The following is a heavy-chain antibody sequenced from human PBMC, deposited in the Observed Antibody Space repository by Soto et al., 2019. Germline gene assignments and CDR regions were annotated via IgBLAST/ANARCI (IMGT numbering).Heavy chain of an antibody. CDR1: GFTFSDYD. V-gene: IGHV3-11*01. CDR2: ISSSGTTI. D-gene: IGHD6-6*01. CDR3: ARMGPRAARPSY. Sequence: QVQLVESGGGLVKPGGSLRLSCAASGFTFSDYDMSWIRQAPGKGLEWVSYISSSGTTIYHADSVKGRFTISRDNAKNSVYLQVNILRAEDTAVYYCARMGPRAARPSYCGPGTLVTVSS. J-gene: IGHJ4*02.